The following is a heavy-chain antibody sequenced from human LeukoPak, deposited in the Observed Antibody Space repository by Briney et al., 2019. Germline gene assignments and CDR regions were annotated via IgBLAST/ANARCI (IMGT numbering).Heavy chain of an antibody. CDR1: GITFSNYW. CDR2: IKEDGSEK. Sequence: PGGSLRLSCAASGITFSNYWMSWARQAPGKGLEWLANIKEDGSEKNYVDSVKGRFTISRDNAKNSLYLQMNSLRAEDTAVYYCARKDSSPRTFDYWGQGTLVTVSS. CDR3: ARKDSSPRTFDY. J-gene: IGHJ4*02. D-gene: IGHD3-22*01. V-gene: IGHV3-7*01.